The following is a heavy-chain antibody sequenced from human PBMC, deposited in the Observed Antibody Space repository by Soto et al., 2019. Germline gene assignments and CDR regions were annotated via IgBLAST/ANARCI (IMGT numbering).Heavy chain of an antibody. CDR2: IYYSGST. J-gene: IGHJ4*02. Sequence: QVQLQESGPGLVKPSQTLSLTCTVSGGSITSGGYCWTWIRQHPVKGLEWMGHIYYSGSTSYNPSLKNRVTISIDTSKNQFSLKLTSVTAADTALYYCARDGDYYGSGSPPLLSRWGQGTLVTVSS. CDR1: GGSITSGGYC. V-gene: IGHV4-31*03. CDR3: ARDGDYYGSGSPPLLSR. D-gene: IGHD3-10*01.